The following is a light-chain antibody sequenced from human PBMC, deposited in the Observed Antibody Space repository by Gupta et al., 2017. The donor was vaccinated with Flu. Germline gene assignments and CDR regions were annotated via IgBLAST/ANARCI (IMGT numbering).Light chain of an antibody. CDR3: QQDNGSPYT. CDR2: WAS. Sequence: SLGERATINCKSSQSVLYSSNNKNYLAWYQQRPGQPPKLLFYWASTRESGVPDRFSGSGSGTDFTLTISSLQAEDVAIYYCQQDNGSPYTFGQGTKVEIK. J-gene: IGKJ2*01. V-gene: IGKV4-1*01. CDR1: QSVLYSSNNKNY.